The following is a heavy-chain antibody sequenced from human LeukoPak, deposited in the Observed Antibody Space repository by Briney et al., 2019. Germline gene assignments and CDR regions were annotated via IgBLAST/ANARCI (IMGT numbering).Heavy chain of an antibody. Sequence: GGSLRLSCAASGFTFSSYSMNWVRQAPGKGPEWVSYISSSSSTIYYADSVKGRFTISRDNAKNSLYPQMNSLRAEDTAVYYCARDRGSGNYGARFFDYWGQGTLVTVSS. J-gene: IGHJ4*02. CDR3: ARDRGSGNYGARFFDY. CDR2: ISSSSSTI. V-gene: IGHV3-48*01. CDR1: GFTFSSYS. D-gene: IGHD1-26*01.